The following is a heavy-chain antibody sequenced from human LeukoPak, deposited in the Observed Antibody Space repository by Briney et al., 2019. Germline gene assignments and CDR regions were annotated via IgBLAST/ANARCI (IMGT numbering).Heavy chain of an antibody. CDR2: ISYDGSNK. J-gene: IGHJ4*02. Sequence: GGSLRLSCAASGFTFSSYGMHWVRQAPGKELEWVAVISYDGSNKYYADSVKGRFTISRDNSKNTLYLQMNSLRAEDTAVYYCARGVATKTVDYWGQGTLVTVSS. CDR3: ARGVATKTVDY. V-gene: IGHV3-30*03. D-gene: IGHD5-12*01. CDR1: GFTFSSYG.